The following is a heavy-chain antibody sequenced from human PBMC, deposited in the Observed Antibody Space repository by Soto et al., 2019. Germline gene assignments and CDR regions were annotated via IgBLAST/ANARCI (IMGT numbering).Heavy chain of an antibody. V-gene: IGHV3-23*01. CDR3: AKGSADYRPYYFDN. CDR1: GFSFSSYA. CDR2: ITGSSVYT. D-gene: IGHD2-2*01. J-gene: IGHJ4*02. Sequence: GGSLRLSCAASGFSFSSYAMSWVRQAPGKGLEWVAAITGSSVYTYYVDSAKGRFTISRDNSRNTLYLQMDSLRAEDTAVYYCAKGSADYRPYYFDNWGLGTLVTVSS.